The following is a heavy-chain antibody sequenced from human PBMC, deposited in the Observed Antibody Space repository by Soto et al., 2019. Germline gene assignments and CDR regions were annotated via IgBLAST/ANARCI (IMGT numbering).Heavy chain of an antibody. CDR1: GGSISSSSYY. J-gene: IGHJ4*02. Sequence: SETLSLTCTVSGGSISSSSYYWGWIRQPPGKGLEWIGSIYYSGSTYYNPSLKSRVTISVDTSKNQFSLKLSSVTAADTAVYYCARYSGYDEGGYYFDYWGQGTLVTVSS. D-gene: IGHD5-12*01. CDR2: IYYSGST. CDR3: ARYSGYDEGGYYFDY. V-gene: IGHV4-39*01.